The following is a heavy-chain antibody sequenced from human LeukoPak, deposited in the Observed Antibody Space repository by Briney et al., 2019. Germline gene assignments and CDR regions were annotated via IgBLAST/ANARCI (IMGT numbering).Heavy chain of an antibody. CDR1: GGSISSYY. Sequence: SETLSLTCTVSGGSISSYYWSWIRQPPGKGLEWIGYIYYSGSTNYNPSLKSRVTISVDTSKNQFSLKLSSVTAADTAVYYCARVRQGLLDYWGQGTLVTVSS. J-gene: IGHJ4*02. CDR3: ARVRQGLLDY. V-gene: IGHV4-59*01. CDR2: IYYSGST.